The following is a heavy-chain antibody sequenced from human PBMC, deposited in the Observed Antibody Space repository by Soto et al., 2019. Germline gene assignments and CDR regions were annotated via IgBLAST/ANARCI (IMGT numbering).Heavy chain of an antibody. CDR1: GYSFTSYW. J-gene: IGHJ6*02. CDR3: ARNRPFADSNSKDLDV. Sequence: LXESLKISCKGYGYSFTSYWITWVRPMPGKGLEWMGRIDTSDSYTNYSPSFQGHVIISVDKSISTAYLQWSSLKASDNAIYYCARNRPFADSNSKDLDVWGQGTTVTVSS. CDR2: IDTSDSYT. V-gene: IGHV5-10-1*01. D-gene: IGHD4-4*01.